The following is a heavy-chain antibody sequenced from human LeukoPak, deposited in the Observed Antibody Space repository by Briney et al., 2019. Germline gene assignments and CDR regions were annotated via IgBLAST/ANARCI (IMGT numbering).Heavy chain of an antibody. J-gene: IGHJ4*02. V-gene: IGHV4-34*01. CDR1: GGSFSGYY. D-gene: IGHD6-13*01. CDR3: ARGRGAAAAGKYYFDY. CDR2: INHSGST. Sequence: SETLSLTCAVYGGSFSGYYWSWIRQPPGKGLEWIGEINHSGSTNYNPSLKSRATISVDTSNNQFSLKLSSVTAADTAVYYCARGRGAAAAGKYYFDYWGQGTLVTVSS.